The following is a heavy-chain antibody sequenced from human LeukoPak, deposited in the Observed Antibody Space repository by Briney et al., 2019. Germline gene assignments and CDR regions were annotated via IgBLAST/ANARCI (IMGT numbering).Heavy chain of an antibody. J-gene: IGHJ6*03. Sequence: PGGSLRLSCAASGFTFSTYSIHWVRQAPGKGLEWVAVISYDRSNRFYADSLKGRFTISRDNSKNTLYLQMNSLRAEDTAVYYCARDFSRGSYKGRDYYMDVWGKGTTVTVSS. CDR2: ISYDRSNR. CDR3: ARDFSRGSYKGRDYYMDV. CDR1: GFTFSTYS. D-gene: IGHD3-16*01. V-gene: IGHV3-30*04.